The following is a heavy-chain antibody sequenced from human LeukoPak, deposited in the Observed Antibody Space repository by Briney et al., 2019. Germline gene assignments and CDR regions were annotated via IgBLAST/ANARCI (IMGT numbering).Heavy chain of an antibody. V-gene: IGHV3-30*04. CDR2: ISCDGSNK. J-gene: IGHJ4*02. CDR3: ARALDTVTQPDY. D-gene: IGHD4-17*01. Sequence: HPGGSLRLSCAASGFTFSSYAMHWVRQAPGKGLEWVAVISCDGSNKYYADSVKRRFTISRDNSKNTLYLQMNSPRPEDTAVYYCARALDTVTQPDYWGQGTLVTVSS. CDR1: GFTFSSYA.